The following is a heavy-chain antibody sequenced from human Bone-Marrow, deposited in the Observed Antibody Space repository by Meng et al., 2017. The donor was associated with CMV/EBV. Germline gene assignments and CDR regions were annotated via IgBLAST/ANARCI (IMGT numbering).Heavy chain of an antibody. D-gene: IGHD3-22*01. CDR1: GFTFMSYA. Sequence: GESLKISCAASGFTFMSYAMHWVRQTPGKGLEWVAVVSYDGKNKYYADSVKGRFTISRDNSKSTLYLQMNSLRAEDTAVYYCARDRMIVLGYGMDVWAQGTTVTVSS. CDR3: ARDRMIVLGYGMDV. J-gene: IGHJ6*02. CDR2: VSYDGKNK. V-gene: IGHV3-30*04.